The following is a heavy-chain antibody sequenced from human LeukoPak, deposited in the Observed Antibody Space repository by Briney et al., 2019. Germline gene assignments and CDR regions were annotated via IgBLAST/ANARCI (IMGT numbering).Heavy chain of an antibody. CDR3: TARGRYSSIQY. CDR1: GFTFSNAW. D-gene: IGHD6-13*01. J-gene: IGHJ4*02. V-gene: IGHV3-15*01. Sequence: GGSLRLSCAASGFTFSNAWMSWVRQAPGKGLEWVGRIRSKTDGGTTDCAAPVKGRFTISRDDSKSTLYLQMNSLKTEDTAVYYCTARGRYSSIQYWGQGTLLTASS. CDR2: IRSKTDGGTT.